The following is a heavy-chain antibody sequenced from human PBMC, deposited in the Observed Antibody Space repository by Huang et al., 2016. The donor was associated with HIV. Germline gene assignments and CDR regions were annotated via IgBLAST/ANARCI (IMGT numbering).Heavy chain of an antibody. CDR3: ATDYYANFDY. V-gene: IGHV1-18*04. J-gene: IGHJ4*02. CDR1: GYSFTSYG. Sequence: QVQLMQSGAEVKKPGASVKVSCKASGYSFTSYGLSWVRQAPGHGLEWMGWISPYNTKTNYAQKFQGRVTIATDTYTSTAYMELRRLRSDDTAVYYCATDYYANFDYWGQGTLVTISS. D-gene: IGHD2-2*01. CDR2: ISPYNTKT.